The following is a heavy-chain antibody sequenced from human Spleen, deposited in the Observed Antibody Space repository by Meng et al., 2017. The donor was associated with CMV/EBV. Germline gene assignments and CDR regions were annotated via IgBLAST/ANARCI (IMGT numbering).Heavy chain of an antibody. CDR3: ARGLVGSIYGHLKWFDP. J-gene: IGHJ5*02. CDR1: GDSISSYY. Sequence: SETLSLTCTVSGDSISSYYWTWIRQPPGKGLEWIGYIYYSGSTNYNPSLKSRVTISVDTSKDQFSLKLSSVTAADTALYYCARGLVGSIYGHLKWFDPWGQGTLVTVSS. CDR2: IYYSGST. V-gene: IGHV4-59*01. D-gene: IGHD1-26*01.